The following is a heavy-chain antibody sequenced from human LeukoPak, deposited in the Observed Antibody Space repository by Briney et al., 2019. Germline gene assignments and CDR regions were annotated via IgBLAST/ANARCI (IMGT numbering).Heavy chain of an antibody. CDR3: ARSTYDILSGYSDWFDP. D-gene: IGHD3-9*01. CDR2: ISSSSSYT. Sequence: GGSLRLSCAASGFTFSDYYMSWIRQAPGKGLEWVSYISSSSSYTNYADSVKGRFTISRDNAKTSLYLQMNSLRAEDTAVYYCARSTYDILSGYSDWFDPWGQGTLVTVSS. J-gene: IGHJ5*02. CDR1: GFTFSDYY. V-gene: IGHV3-11*06.